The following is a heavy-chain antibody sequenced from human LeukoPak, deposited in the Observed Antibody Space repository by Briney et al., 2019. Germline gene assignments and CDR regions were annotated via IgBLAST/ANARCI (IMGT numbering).Heavy chain of an antibody. CDR3: ARTLIEYSVSSCYFDY. CDR2: ISSNGGST. V-gene: IGHV3-64*01. J-gene: IGHJ4*02. D-gene: IGHD6-6*01. Sequence: GGSLRLSCAASGFTFSSYSMHWVRQAPGKGLEYVSAISSNGGSTYYANSAKGGFTISRDNSKNTLYLQMNSLRAEDTAVYYCARTLIEYSVSSCYFDYWGQGTLVTVSS. CDR1: GFTFSSYS.